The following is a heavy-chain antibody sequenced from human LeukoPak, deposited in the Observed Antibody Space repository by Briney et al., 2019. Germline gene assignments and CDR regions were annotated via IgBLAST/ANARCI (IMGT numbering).Heavy chain of an antibody. D-gene: IGHD3-16*01. J-gene: IGHJ4*02. V-gene: IGHV3-21*01. CDR3: ARDYVQDY. CDR2: ISSSSSYI. Sequence: PGGSLRLSCAASGFTFTGYSMSWVRQAPGKGLEWVSSISSSSSYIYYADSVKGRFTISRDNAKNSLYLQMNSLRDEDTAVYYCARDYVQDYWGQGTLVTVSS. CDR1: GFTFTGYS.